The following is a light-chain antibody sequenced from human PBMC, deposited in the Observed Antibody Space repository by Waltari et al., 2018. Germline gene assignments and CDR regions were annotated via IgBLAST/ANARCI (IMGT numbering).Light chain of an antibody. V-gene: IGKV3-20*01. CDR1: QSVSSKY. CDR2: GAS. J-gene: IGKJ3*01. Sequence: EIVLTQSPGTLSLSPGERATLSCRASQSVSSKYLAWYQQKPGQAPRLLIYGASSRATGIPDRFSGSGSGTDFTLTISRLEPEDFAVYYCQHYGSSPGGTFGPGTKVDIK. CDR3: QHYGSSPGGT.